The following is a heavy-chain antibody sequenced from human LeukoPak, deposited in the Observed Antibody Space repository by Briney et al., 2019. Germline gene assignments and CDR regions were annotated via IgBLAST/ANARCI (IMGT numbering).Heavy chain of an antibody. J-gene: IGHJ4*02. D-gene: IGHD1-26*01. CDR2: IYYSGST. CDR3: ARDRTGLSGSPDY. CDR1: GGSISSYY. Sequence: PSETLSLTCTVSGGSISSYYWSWIRQPPGKGLEWIGYIYYSGSTNYNPSLKSRVTISVDTSKNQFSLKLSSVTAADTAVYYCARDRTGLSGSPDYWGQGTLVTVSS. V-gene: IGHV4-59*01.